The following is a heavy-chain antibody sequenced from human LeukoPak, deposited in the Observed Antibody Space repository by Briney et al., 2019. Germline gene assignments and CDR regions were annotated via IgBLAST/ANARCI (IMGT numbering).Heavy chain of an antibody. CDR2: IWYDGSKK. CDR1: GFTFSSYG. CDR3: ARDLEYCSSTSCYVRGFDY. Sequence: GGSLRLSCAASGFTFSSYGMHWVRQAPGKGLEWVAVIWYDGSKKYYADSVKGRFTISRDNSKNTLYLQMNSLRAEDTAVYYCARDLEYCSSTSCYVRGFDYWGQGTLVTVSS. D-gene: IGHD2-2*01. J-gene: IGHJ4*02. V-gene: IGHV3-33*01.